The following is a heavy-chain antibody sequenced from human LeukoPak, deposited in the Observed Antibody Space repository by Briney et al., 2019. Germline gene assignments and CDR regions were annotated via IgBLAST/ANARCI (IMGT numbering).Heavy chain of an antibody. D-gene: IGHD3-10*01. CDR1: GFTFSNYW. Sequence: GGSLRLSCAASGFTFSNYWMTWVRQAPGKGLEWVASIKQDGSEKYYVDSMKGRFTISRDNAKSSLYLQVNSLRAEDTAVYFCARDKSAGADTGSSFYYWGQGALVTVSS. CDR2: IKQDGSEK. V-gene: IGHV3-7*03. CDR3: ARDKSAGADTGSSFYY. J-gene: IGHJ4*02.